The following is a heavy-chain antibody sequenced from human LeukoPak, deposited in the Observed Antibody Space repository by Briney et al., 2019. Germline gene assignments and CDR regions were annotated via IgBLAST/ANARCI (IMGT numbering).Heavy chain of an antibody. CDR3: ARGHWGLDY. CDR1: GFTFSDHY. CDR2: ISQTGSSI. V-gene: IGHV3-11*01. D-gene: IGHD7-27*01. J-gene: IGHJ4*02. Sequence: GGSLRLSCAASGFTFSDHYMSWIRQAPGKGLESISCISQTGSSIYYADSVEGRFTISRDNAKNSLYLQMNSLRAEDTAVYYCARGHWGLDYWGQGALVTVSS.